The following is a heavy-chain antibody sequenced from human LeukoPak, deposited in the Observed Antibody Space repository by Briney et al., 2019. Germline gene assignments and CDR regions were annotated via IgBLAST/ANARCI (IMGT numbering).Heavy chain of an antibody. D-gene: IGHD3-16*01. Sequence: GGSLRLSCAASGLTFSSYWMTWVRQAPGKGLEWVATIKQDGNEKYSVDSVKGRFIVSRDNAKNSLHLQMNSLRVEDTAVYYCATTRGDSRGQGTLVTVSS. J-gene: IGHJ4*02. CDR2: IKQDGNEK. CDR3: ATTRGDS. V-gene: IGHV3-7*02. CDR1: GLTFSSYW.